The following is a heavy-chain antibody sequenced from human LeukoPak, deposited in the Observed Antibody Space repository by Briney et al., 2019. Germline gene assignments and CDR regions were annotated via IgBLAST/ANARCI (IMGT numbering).Heavy chain of an antibody. CDR1: GFTFSSYS. CDR2: ISTNSSTT. J-gene: IGHJ5*02. Sequence: GGSLRLFCAASGFTFSSYSMSWVRQAPGKGLEWVSFISTNSSTTYYADSVKGRFTISRDNANNSLYLQMNSLRAEETAVYYCARSLGDKLPPVAGDMADSWFGPWGQGTMVTVSS. D-gene: IGHD2-15*01. CDR3: ARSLGDKLPPVAGDMADSWFGP. V-gene: IGHV3-48*04.